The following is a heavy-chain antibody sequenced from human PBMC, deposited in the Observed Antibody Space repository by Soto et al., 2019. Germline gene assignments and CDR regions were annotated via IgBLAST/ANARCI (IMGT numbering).Heavy chain of an antibody. CDR1: GYSFTSYW. CDR3: ARPNTYYDILTGDLGAFDI. J-gene: IGHJ3*02. V-gene: IGHV5-51*01. D-gene: IGHD3-9*01. CDR2: IYPGDSDT. Sequence: PGESLKISCKGSGYSFTSYWIGWVRQMPGKGLEWMGIIYPGDSDTRYSPSFQGQVTISADKSISTAYLQWSSLKASDTAMYYCARPNTYYDILTGDLGAFDIWGQGTMVTVSS.